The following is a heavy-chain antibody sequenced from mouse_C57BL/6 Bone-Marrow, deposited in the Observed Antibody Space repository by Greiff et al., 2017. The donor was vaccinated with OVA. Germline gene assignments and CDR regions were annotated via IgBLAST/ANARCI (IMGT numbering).Heavy chain of an antibody. Sequence: QVQLQQPGAELVKPGASVKLSCKASGYTFTSYWMQWVKQRPGQGLEWIGEIDPSDSYTNYNQKFKGQATLTVDTSSSTAYMQLNSLTSEDSAVYYCASAVFAYWGQGTLVTVSA. J-gene: IGHJ3*01. V-gene: IGHV1-50*01. CDR1: GYTFTSYW. CDR3: ASAVFAY. CDR2: IDPSDSYT.